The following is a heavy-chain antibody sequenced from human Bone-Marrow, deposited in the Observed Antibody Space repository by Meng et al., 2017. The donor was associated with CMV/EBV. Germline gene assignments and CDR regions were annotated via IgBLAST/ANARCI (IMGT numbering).Heavy chain of an antibody. V-gene: IGHV1-69*10. J-gene: IGHJ6*01. D-gene: IGHD2-2*02. CDR1: GYTFTSYG. CDR2: IIPILGIA. Sequence: SVKVSCKASGYTFTSYGISWVRQAPGQGLEWMGWIIPILGIANYAQKFQGRVTITADKSTSTAYMELSSLRSEDTAVYYCARTIPHYYYGMDVWGQGTTVTFDS. CDR3: ARTIPHYYYGMDV.